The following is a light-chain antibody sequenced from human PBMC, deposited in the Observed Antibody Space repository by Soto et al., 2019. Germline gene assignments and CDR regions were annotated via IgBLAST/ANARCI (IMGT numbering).Light chain of an antibody. Sequence: QSALTQPASVSGSPGQSITISCTGTSSDVGGYNYVSWYQQHPGKASKLMIYDVSNRPSGVSNRFSGSKSGNTASLTISGLPALDVASYYLSSYTSSSTHVVFGGGTKLTVL. V-gene: IGLV2-14*01. CDR2: DVS. J-gene: IGLJ2*01. CDR3: SSYTSSSTHVV. CDR1: SSDVGGYNY.